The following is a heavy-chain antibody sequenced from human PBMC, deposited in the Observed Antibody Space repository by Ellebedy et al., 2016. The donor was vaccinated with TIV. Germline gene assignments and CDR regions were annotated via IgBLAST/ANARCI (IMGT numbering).Heavy chain of an antibody. CDR3: ARALEHIVVVTAILFAFDI. CDR2: IIPIFGTA. V-gene: IGHV1-69*13. Sequence: SVKVSXXASGGTFSSYAISWVRQAPGQGLEWMGGIIPIFGTANYAQKFQGRVTITADESTSTAYMELSSLRSEDTAVYYCARALEHIVVVTAILFAFDIWGQGTMVTVSS. J-gene: IGHJ3*02. D-gene: IGHD2-21*02. CDR1: GGTFSSYA.